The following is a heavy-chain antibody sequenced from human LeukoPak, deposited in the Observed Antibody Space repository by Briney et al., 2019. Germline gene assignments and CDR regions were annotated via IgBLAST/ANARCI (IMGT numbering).Heavy chain of an antibody. V-gene: IGHV4-59*08. CDR2: IYYRGNT. CDR3: ARRITLVRGIYYKGMEV. J-gene: IGHJ6*01. Sequence: SETLSLTCTVSGGSINSHYWNWFRQPPGNRLEWIGHIYYRGNTDYNPSLKSRLTISVDKSRNHFSLKLMSVTAADTAVYFCARRITLVRGIYYKGMEVWGQGTTVTVSS. D-gene: IGHD3-10*01. CDR1: GGSINSHY.